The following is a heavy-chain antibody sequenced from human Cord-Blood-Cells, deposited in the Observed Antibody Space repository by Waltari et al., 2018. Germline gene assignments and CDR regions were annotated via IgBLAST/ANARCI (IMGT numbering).Heavy chain of an antibody. D-gene: IGHD3-16*01. Sequence: EVQLVESGGGLVQPGGSLRLSCAASGFTISSDAMHWVRQAPGKGLEYVSAISSNGGSTYYANSVKGRFTISRDNSKNTLYLQRGSLRAEDMAVYYCARGDGGFDYWGQGTLVTVSS. CDR3: ARGDGGFDY. CDR1: GFTISSDA. CDR2: ISSNGGST. J-gene: IGHJ4*02. V-gene: IGHV3-64*01.